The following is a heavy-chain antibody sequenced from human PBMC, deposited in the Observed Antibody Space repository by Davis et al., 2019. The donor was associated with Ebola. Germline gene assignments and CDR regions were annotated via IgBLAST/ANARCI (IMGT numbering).Heavy chain of an antibody. J-gene: IGHJ4*02. D-gene: IGHD2-21*01. V-gene: IGHV5-51*01. CDR3: GRLHYCGGDCYYYYFDY. Sequence: PGGSLRLSCRGSGYYFTSYWIGWVRQMPGKGLEWMGIIYPGDSDTRYSPSFQGQVTFSADKSISTAYLQWSSLKASDTAVYYCGRLHYCGGDCYYYYFDYWGQGTLVTVSS. CDR1: GYYFTSYW. CDR2: IYPGDSDT.